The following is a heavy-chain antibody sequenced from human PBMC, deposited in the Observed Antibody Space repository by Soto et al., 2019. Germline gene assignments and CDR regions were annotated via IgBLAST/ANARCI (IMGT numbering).Heavy chain of an antibody. J-gene: IGHJ6*02. CDR1: GYTFTSYG. D-gene: IGHD3-10*01. V-gene: IGHV1-18*04. CDR2: ISAHNGNT. Sequence: AVKVSCKGSGYTFTSYGIRWVRQAPGQGHEWMGGISAHNGNTNYAQKLQGRVTMTIDTSTRTDYMEPTSLRSADTPVYYCARDLMVRGVISTSLYYVYGLDVWG. CDR3: ARDLMVRGVISTSLYYVYGLDV.